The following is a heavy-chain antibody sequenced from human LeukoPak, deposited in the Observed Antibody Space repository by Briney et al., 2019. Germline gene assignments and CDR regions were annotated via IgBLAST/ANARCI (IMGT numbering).Heavy chain of an antibody. CDR3: ASSLFGELNFDY. CDR1: GGSISSYY. V-gene: IGHV4-59*08. D-gene: IGHD3-10*02. J-gene: IGHJ4*02. CDR2: IYYSGST. Sequence: SETLSLTCTVSGGSISSYYWSWIRQPPGKGLEWIGYIYYSGSTNYNPFLKSRVTISIDTSKNQFSLKLSSVTAADTAVYYCASSLFGELNFDYWGQGTLVTVSS.